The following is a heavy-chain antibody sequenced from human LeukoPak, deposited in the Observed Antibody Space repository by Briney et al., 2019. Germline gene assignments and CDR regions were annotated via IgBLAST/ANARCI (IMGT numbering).Heavy chain of an antibody. J-gene: IGHJ3*02. D-gene: IGHD6-25*01. Sequence: AGGSLRLSCAASGFSFSTYGMHWVRQAPGRGREWVAIIPYDGSEKYYADSVKGRFTISRDNAKNSLYLQMNSLRAEDTAVYYCARGYSSDDAFGIWGQGTMVTVSS. CDR1: GFSFSTYG. CDR3: ARGYSSDDAFGI. V-gene: IGHV3-30*03. CDR2: IPYDGSEK.